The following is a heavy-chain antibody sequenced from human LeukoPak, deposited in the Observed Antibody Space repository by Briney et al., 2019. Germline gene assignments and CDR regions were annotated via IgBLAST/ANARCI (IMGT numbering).Heavy chain of an antibody. CDR3: AKHGSGSYAIYYFDY. J-gene: IGHJ4*02. V-gene: IGHV3-23*01. CDR1: GFTFSSYA. Sequence: TGGSLRLSCAASGFTFSSYAMSWVRQAPGKGLEWVSGISGSGGSTYYADSVKGRFTISRDNSKNTLYLQMNSLSAEDTAVYYCAKHGSGSYAIYYFDYSGQGTLVTVSS. D-gene: IGHD3-10*01. CDR2: ISGSGGST.